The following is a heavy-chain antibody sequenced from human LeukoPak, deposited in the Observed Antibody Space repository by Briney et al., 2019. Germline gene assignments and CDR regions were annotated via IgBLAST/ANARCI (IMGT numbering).Heavy chain of an antibody. J-gene: IGHJ5*02. CDR1: GGSISSYY. D-gene: IGHD6-13*01. V-gene: IGHV4-59*01. Sequence: SETLSLTCTVSGGSISSYYWSWIRQPPGKGLEWIGYIYYSGSTNYNPSLKSRVTISVDTSKNQFSLKLRSVTAADTAVYYCAREMAAAAGMDWFDPWGQGTLVTVSS. CDR2: IYYSGST. CDR3: AREMAAAAGMDWFDP.